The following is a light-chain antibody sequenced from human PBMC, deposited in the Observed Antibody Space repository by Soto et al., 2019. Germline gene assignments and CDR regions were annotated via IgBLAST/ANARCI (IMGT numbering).Light chain of an antibody. Sequence: DIQMTQSPSILSASVGDRVTITCRASQSISSWLAWYQQKPGKAPKLLIYDASSLESGVPSRFSGSGSGTEFTLTISSLQPDDFATYYCQQYNSYSPMYTFGQGTKVDIK. J-gene: IGKJ2*01. CDR2: DAS. V-gene: IGKV1-5*01. CDR3: QQYNSYSPMYT. CDR1: QSISSW.